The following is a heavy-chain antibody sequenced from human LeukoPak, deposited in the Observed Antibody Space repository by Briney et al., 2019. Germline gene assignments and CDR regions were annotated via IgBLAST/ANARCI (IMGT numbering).Heavy chain of an antibody. CDR2: IYTSGST. D-gene: IGHD3-16*01. Sequence: SETLSLTCTVSGGSISSGSYYWSWIRQPAGKGLEWIGRIYTSGSTNYNPSLKSRVTISVDMSKNQFSLKPSSVTAADTAVYYCARGGVLKSVDYWGQGTLVAVSS. CDR3: ARGGVLKSVDY. V-gene: IGHV4-61*02. J-gene: IGHJ4*02. CDR1: GGSISSGSYY.